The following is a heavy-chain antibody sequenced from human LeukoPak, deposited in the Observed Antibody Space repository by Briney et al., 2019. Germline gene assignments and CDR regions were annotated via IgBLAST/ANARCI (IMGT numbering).Heavy chain of an antibody. J-gene: IGHJ4*02. V-gene: IGHV3-23*01. D-gene: IGHD6-13*01. CDR3: AKGGIAAAGTSFYFDY. CDR2: ISGSGSGT. Sequence: GGSLRLSCAASGFTFSSYAMSWVRQAPGKGLEWVSGISGSGSGTYYPDSVKGRFTISRDNSKNTLYLQINSLRAEDTAVYYCAKGGIAAAGTSFYFDYWGQGTLVTVSS. CDR1: GFTFSSYA.